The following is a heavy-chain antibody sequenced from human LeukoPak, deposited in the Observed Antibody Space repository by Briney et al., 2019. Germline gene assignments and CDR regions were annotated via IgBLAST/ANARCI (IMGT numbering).Heavy chain of an antibody. CDR2: INPNSGGT. J-gene: IGHJ4*02. CDR1: GYTFTDFY. D-gene: IGHD2-15*01. V-gene: IGHV1-2*02. Sequence: ASVKVSCTTSGYTFTDFYMHWVRRAPGQGLEWMGWINPNSGGTNYAQKFQGRVTLTRDTSISTAYMELSRLRSDDTAVYYCARDSQAFCSGVSCLNYFDYWGQGTLVTVSS. CDR3: ARDSQAFCSGVSCLNYFDY.